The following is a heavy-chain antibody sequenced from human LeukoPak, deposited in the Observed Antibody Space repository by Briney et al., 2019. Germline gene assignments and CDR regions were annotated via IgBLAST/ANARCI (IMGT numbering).Heavy chain of an antibody. D-gene: IGHD1-26*01. V-gene: IGHV3-30-3*01. CDR1: GFTFSNYP. J-gene: IGHJ4*02. CDR2: ISYDGSNK. CDR3: ARGGVVGAISYFDY. Sequence: PGGSLRLSCAASGFTFSNYPMHWVRQAPGKGLEWVAVISYDGSNKYYADSVKGQFTISRDNSKNTLNLQMNSLRAEDTAVYYCARGGVVGAISYFDYWGQGTLVTVSS.